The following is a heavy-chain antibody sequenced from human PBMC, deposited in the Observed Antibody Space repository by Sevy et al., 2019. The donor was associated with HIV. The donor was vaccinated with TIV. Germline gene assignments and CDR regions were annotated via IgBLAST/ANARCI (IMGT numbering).Heavy chain of an antibody. CDR2: ISGSGDST. CDR1: GFPFSKYA. D-gene: IGHD3-22*01. J-gene: IGHJ3*02. CDR3: AMGMIVSAGDAFDI. Sequence: GGSLRLSCAASGFPFSKYAMTWVRQAPGNGLEYASTISGSGDSTYYGDSVQGRFTISRDNSRNTLYLQMNSLTAEDSALYYCAMGMIVSAGDAFDIWGQGTMVTVSS. V-gene: IGHV3-23*01.